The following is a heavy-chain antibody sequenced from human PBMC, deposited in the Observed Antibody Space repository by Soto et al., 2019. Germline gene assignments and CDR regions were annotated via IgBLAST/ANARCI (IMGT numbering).Heavy chain of an antibody. J-gene: IGHJ4*02. CDR1: GGSINSGGYC. CDR3: ARGILV. Sequence: QVQLQESGPGLVKPSQTLSLTCTVSGGSINSGGYCWSWIRQHPGKGLDWIGCISYGGSTSYNPSLQSRVTISVDTSKTQFPLKLSSVTAADTAVYYCARGILVWGQGALITVSS. D-gene: IGHD5-18*01. V-gene: IGHV4-31*03. CDR2: ISYGGST.